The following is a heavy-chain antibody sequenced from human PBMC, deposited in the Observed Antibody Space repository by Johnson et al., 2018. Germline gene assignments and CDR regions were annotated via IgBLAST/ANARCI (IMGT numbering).Heavy chain of an antibody. J-gene: IGHJ3*02. CDR3: AREAYSSGRAGIFAI. D-gene: IGHD3-22*01. CDR2: ISHDEIDK. V-gene: IGHV3-30-3*01. CDR1: GVTLSNCI. Sequence: AGVRLKTGTSLRLSCGVSGVTLSNCIMHWVRQAPGKGLEWVALISHDEIDKQYGDSAKDRFTISRDISKNTVYLQMNSLRDEDTAVYYCAREAYSSGRAGIFAIWGQGTMVTVSS.